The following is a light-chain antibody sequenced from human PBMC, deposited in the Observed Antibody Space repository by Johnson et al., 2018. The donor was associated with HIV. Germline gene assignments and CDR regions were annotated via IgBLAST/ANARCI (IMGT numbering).Light chain of an antibody. V-gene: IGLV1-51*02. J-gene: IGLJ1*01. CDR3: GTWDSSLGAHYV. CDR2: EKN. Sequence: QSVLTQPPSVSAAPGQKVTISCSGSSSNIGNNYVSWYQQLTGTAPKLLIYEKNKRPSGIPDRFSASKSGTSATLDITGLQTGDEADYYCGTWDSSLGAHYVFGTGTKVTVL. CDR1: SSNIGNNY.